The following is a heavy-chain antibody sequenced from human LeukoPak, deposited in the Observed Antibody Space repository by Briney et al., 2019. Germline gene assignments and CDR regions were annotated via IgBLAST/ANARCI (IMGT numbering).Heavy chain of an antibody. J-gene: IGHJ4*02. Sequence: KPSETLSLTCTVSGGSISSYYWSWIRQPPGKGLEWIGYIYYSGSTNYNPSLKSRVTISVDTSKNQFSLKLSSVTAADTAVYYCARVYCSSTSCYIDYFDYWGQGTLVTVSS. CDR1: GGSISSYY. D-gene: IGHD2-2*02. CDR3: ARVYCSSTSCYIDYFDY. CDR2: IYYSGST. V-gene: IGHV4-59*01.